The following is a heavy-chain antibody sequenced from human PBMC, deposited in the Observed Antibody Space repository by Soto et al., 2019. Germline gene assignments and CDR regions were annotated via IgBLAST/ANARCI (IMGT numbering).Heavy chain of an antibody. CDR1: GLTLIELS. CDR3: ATRRSWSGYTH. Sequence: ASVKVSCKLSGLTLIELSIHWVRQAPGKGLQWMGGFDEEEGETIYAQMFQGRVTMTEDTNTHTAYMEFTSLRSDDTALYFCATRRSWSGYTHWGQGTLVTVSS. V-gene: IGHV1-24*01. CDR2: FDEEEGET. J-gene: IGHJ4*02. D-gene: IGHD3-3*01.